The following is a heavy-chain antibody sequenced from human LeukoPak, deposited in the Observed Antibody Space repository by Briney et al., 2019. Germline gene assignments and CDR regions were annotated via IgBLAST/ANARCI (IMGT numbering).Heavy chain of an antibody. CDR1: GMSFTGYY. V-gene: IGHV4-34*01. D-gene: IGHD6-19*01. CDR3: ARGSGSYTGAADY. CDR2: MNHRGSS. Sequence: SETLSLTCGVRGMSFTGYYWSWIRQPPGKGLEWIGEMNHRGSSYFNPSFKSRATISLDMSRKQFSLNLTSVTAADTAFYYCARGSGSYTGAADYWGQGTLVIVSS. J-gene: IGHJ4*02.